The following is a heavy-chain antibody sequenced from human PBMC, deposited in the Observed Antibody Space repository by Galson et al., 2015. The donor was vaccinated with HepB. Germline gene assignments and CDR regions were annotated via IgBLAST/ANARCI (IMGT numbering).Heavy chain of an antibody. CDR2: IGTAGDT. Sequence: SLRLSCAASGFTFSSYDMHWVRQATGKGLEWVSAIGTAGDTYYPGSVKGRFTISRENAKNSLYLQMNSLRAGDTAVYYCARGSMVRGVPLAFDYWGQGTLVTVSS. D-gene: IGHD3-10*01. CDR1: GFTFSSYD. J-gene: IGHJ4*02. CDR3: ARGSMVRGVPLAFDY. V-gene: IGHV3-13*04.